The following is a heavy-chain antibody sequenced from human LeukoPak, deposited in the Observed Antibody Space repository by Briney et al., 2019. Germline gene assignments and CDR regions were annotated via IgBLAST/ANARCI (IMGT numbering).Heavy chain of an antibody. CDR3: GKDSAPVRGLTILNTFGYMDV. J-gene: IGHJ6*03. Sequence: PGGSLRLSCAASGFTFSSYSMNWVRQAPGKGLEWVSSISSSSTYIYSADSVKGRFTISRDNSKSTLYLQMNSLRAEDTAVYYCGKDSAPVRGLTILNTFGYMDVWGKGTAVTISS. V-gene: IGHV3-21*01. D-gene: IGHD3-10*01. CDR2: ISSSSTYI. CDR1: GFTFSSYS.